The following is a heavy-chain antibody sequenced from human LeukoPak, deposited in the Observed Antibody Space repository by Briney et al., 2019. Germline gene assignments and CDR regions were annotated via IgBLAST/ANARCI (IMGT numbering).Heavy chain of an antibody. D-gene: IGHD1-26*01. V-gene: IGHV3-72*01. CDR1: GFTFRDHY. Sequence: GGSLRLSCAASGFTFRDHYMDWVRQAPGKGLEWVGRTRKKTNSYTTEYAASVKGRFTISRDDSKNSLYLQMNSLKAEDTAVYYCTRVVLVGTTYSYFDYWGQGTLVTVSS. CDR2: TRKKTNSYTT. J-gene: IGHJ4*02. CDR3: TRVVLVGTTYSYFDY.